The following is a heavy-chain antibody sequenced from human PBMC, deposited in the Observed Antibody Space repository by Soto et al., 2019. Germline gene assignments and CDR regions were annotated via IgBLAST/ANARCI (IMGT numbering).Heavy chain of an antibody. J-gene: IGHJ6*02. CDR2: ISSRSSYI. V-gene: IGHV3-21*01. CDR1: GFTFSAYS. Sequence: GGSLRLSCAASGFTFSAYSMSWIRQAPGKELEWVSSISSRSSYIHYADSVKGRFTISRDNAKNSLFLQMSSLRVEDTAVYYCSRTYDFWTNGHGNGMDVWGQGTTVTVSS. D-gene: IGHD3-3*01. CDR3: SRTYDFWTNGHGNGMDV.